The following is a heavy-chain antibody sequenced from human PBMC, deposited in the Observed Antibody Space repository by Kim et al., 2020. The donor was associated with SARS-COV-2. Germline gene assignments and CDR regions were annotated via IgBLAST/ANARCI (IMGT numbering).Heavy chain of an antibody. D-gene: IGHD3-16*02. Sequence: GGSLRLSCAASGFTFSSYSMNWVRQAPGKGLEWVSYISSSSTIYYADSVKGRFTISRDNAKNSLYLQMNSLRAEDTAVYYCARDGGTGRLRRTGYVWGSYRYYNWFDPWGQGTLVTVSS. CDR1: GFTFSSYS. J-gene: IGHJ5*02. CDR3: ARDGGTGRLRRTGYVWGSYRYYNWFDP. V-gene: IGHV3-48*04. CDR2: ISSSSTI.